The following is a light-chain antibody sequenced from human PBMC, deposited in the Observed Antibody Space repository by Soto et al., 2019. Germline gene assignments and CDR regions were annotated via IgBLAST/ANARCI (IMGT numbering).Light chain of an antibody. CDR1: QSLLHSNGYNY. J-gene: IGKJ2*01. CDR2: LGS. V-gene: IGKV2-28*01. Sequence: DIVMTQSPLSLPVTPGEPASISCRSSQSLLHSNGYNYLHWYLQKPGQSPQLLIYLGSSRASGVPDRFSGSGSGTDFTLKISRVEAEDVGVYYCMQTLQTPPTFGQGTKLEIK. CDR3: MQTLQTPPT.